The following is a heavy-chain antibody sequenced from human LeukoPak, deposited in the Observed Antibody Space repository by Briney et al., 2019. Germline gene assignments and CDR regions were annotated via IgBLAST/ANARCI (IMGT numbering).Heavy chain of an antibody. J-gene: IGHJ4*02. Sequence: GGPLRLSCAASGFTFSSYWMSWVRQAPGKGLEWVANIKQDGSEKYYVDSVKGRFTISRDNAKNSLYLQMNSLRAEDTAVYYCARGPTRYSGYGLSDYWGQGTLVTVSS. V-gene: IGHV3-7*01. D-gene: IGHD5-12*01. CDR2: IKQDGSEK. CDR3: ARGPTRYSGYGLSDY. CDR1: GFTFSSYW.